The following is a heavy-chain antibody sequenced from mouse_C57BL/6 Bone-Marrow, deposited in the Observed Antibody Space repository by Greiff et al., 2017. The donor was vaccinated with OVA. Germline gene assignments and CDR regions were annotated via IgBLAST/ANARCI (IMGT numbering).Heavy chain of an antibody. D-gene: IGHD4-1*01. Sequence: VQLQQPGAELVRPGTSVKLSCKASGYTFTSYWMHWVKQRPGHGLEWIGVIDPSDSYTNYNQKFKGKATLTVDQSSSTAYMQLSSLTAEDSAVYYCARERRAGTHYAMDYWGQGTSVTVSS. CDR1: GYTFTSYW. J-gene: IGHJ4*01. CDR3: ARERRAGTHYAMDY. CDR2: IDPSDSYT. V-gene: IGHV1-59*01.